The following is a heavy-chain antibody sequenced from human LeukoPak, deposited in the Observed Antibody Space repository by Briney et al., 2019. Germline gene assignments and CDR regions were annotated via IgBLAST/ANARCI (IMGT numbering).Heavy chain of an antibody. CDR2: IIPILGIA. D-gene: IGHD2-2*01. CDR1: GGTFSSYA. J-gene: IGHJ6*02. Sequence: SMKVSCKASGGTFSSYAISWVRQAPGQGLEWMGRIIPILGIANYAQKFQGRVTITADKSTSTAYMELSSLRSEDTAVYYCAREDIVVVPAAISNYYYYYGMDVWGQGTTVTVSS. CDR3: AREDIVVVPAAISNYYYYYGMDV. V-gene: IGHV1-69*04.